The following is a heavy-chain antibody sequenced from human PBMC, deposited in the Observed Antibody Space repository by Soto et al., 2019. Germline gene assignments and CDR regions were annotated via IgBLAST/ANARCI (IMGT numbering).Heavy chain of an antibody. Sequence: QVQLVESGGGVVQPGTSLRLSCAASGLSFSSYGMHWVRQAPGKGLEWVAVISYDGSNKYYADSVKGRFTISRDNSKNTLYLQMNSLRSEDTAVYYCAKVVDYGDYSSDNWFDPWGQGTLVTVSS. CDR1: GLSFSSYG. CDR2: ISYDGSNK. CDR3: AKVVDYGDYSSDNWFDP. V-gene: IGHV3-30*18. J-gene: IGHJ5*02. D-gene: IGHD4-17*01.